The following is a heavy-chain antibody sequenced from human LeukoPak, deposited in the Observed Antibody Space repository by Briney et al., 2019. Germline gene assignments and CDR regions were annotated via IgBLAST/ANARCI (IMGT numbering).Heavy chain of an antibody. Sequence: QSGRSLRLPCAASGFTFSSYGMHWVRQAPGKGLEWVAVIWYDGSNKYYADSVKGRFTISRDNSKNTLYLQMNSLRAEDTAVYYCARFRVVPAATGVNYYYYGMDVWGQGTTVTVSS. CDR2: IWYDGSNK. D-gene: IGHD2-2*01. CDR3: ARFRVVPAATGVNYYYYGMDV. V-gene: IGHV3-33*01. CDR1: GFTFSSYG. J-gene: IGHJ6*02.